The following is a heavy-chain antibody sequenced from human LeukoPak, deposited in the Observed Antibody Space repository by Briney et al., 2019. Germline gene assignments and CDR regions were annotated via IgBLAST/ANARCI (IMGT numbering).Heavy chain of an antibody. CDR2: ISYDGSNK. Sequence: GRSLRLSCAASGFTFSSYGMHWVRQAPGKGLEWVAVISYDGSNKYYADSVKGRFTISRDNSKNTLYLQMNSLRAEDTAVYYCAISIMIFGVVISDFDYWGQGTLVTVSS. J-gene: IGHJ4*02. D-gene: IGHD3-3*01. CDR1: GFTFSSYG. CDR3: AISIMIFGVVISDFDY. V-gene: IGHV3-30*03.